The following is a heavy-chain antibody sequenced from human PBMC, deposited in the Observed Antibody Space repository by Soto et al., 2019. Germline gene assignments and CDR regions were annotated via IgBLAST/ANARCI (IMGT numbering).Heavy chain of an antibody. D-gene: IGHD3-3*01. Sequence: GGSLRLSCAASGFTFSSYGMHWVRQAPGKGLEWVAVISYDGSNKYYADSVKGRFTISRDKSKNTLYLQMNSLRAEDTAVYYCAKVKGSYYDFWSGYPVGYFDYWGQGTLVTVST. J-gene: IGHJ4*02. CDR1: GFTFSSYG. CDR3: AKVKGSYYDFWSGYPVGYFDY. V-gene: IGHV3-30*18. CDR2: ISYDGSNK.